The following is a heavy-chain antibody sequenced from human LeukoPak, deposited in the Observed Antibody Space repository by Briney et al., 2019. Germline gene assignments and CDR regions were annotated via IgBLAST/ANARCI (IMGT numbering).Heavy chain of an antibody. CDR2: INPSGSSN. Sequence: DSVKLSCKASGYTITSYYRHWIRQPPGQGPEWMGIINPSGSSNCNPHKYQRIATTTKDMNTSTAHMVLSSMRSETTAVYCCARGLWPLHEIVVVDWGQGTLVSVFS. D-gene: IGHD2-2*01. V-gene: IGHV1-46*01. CDR3: ARGLWPLHEIVVVD. CDR1: GYTITSYY. J-gene: IGHJ1*01.